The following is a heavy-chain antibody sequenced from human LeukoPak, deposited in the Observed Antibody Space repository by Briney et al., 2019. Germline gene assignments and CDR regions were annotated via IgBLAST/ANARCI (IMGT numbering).Heavy chain of an antibody. CDR1: GFTFSSYA. CDR2: ISYDGSNK. CDR3: AKSGGGYSSGWSY. V-gene: IGHV3-30*18. D-gene: IGHD6-19*01. Sequence: PGGSLRLSCAASGFTFSSYAMHWVRQAPGKGLEWVAVISYDGSNKYYADSVKGRFTISRDNSKNTLYLQMNSLRAEDTAVYYCAKSGGGYSSGWSYWGQGTLVTVSS. J-gene: IGHJ4*02.